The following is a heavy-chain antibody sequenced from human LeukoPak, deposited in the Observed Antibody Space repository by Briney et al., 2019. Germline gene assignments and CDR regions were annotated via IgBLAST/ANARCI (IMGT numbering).Heavy chain of an antibody. Sequence: SVKVSCKASGYTFTSYGISWVRQAPGQGLEWMGGIIPIFCTANYAQKFQGRVTITADESTSTAYMELSSLRSEDTAVYYCARSYDSSGPDAFDIWGQGTMVTVSS. CDR1: GYTFTSYG. CDR3: ARSYDSSGPDAFDI. CDR2: IIPIFCTA. J-gene: IGHJ3*02. V-gene: IGHV1-69*13. D-gene: IGHD3-22*01.